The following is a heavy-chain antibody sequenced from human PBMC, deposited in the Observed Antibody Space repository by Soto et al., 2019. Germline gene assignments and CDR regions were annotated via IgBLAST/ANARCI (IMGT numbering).Heavy chain of an antibody. Sequence: SETLSLTCTVSGVSITSFYWNWIRQPPGKGLEWIGCIYDSGSTTFNPSLKSRVTMSVDTSGTQFSLKLRSVTAADTAVYYCAGGFSSMSWFAPWGQGTLVTVSS. V-gene: IGHV4-59*01. D-gene: IGHD6-19*01. J-gene: IGHJ5*02. CDR3: AGGFSSMSWFAP. CDR2: IYDSGST. CDR1: GVSITSFY.